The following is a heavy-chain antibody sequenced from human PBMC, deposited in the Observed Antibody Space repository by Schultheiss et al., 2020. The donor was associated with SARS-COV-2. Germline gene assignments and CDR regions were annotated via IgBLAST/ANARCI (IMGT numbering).Heavy chain of an antibody. D-gene: IGHD7-27*01. J-gene: IGHJ4*02. CDR3: ARALGYYFDY. Sequence: SETLSLTCTVSGYSISSGYYWSWIRQPPGKGLEWIGYIYYSGSTNYNPSLKSRVTISVDTSKNQFSLKLNSVTAADTAVYYCARALGYYFDYWGQGTLVTVSS. CDR2: IYYSGST. V-gene: IGHV4-61*01. CDR1: GYSISSGYY.